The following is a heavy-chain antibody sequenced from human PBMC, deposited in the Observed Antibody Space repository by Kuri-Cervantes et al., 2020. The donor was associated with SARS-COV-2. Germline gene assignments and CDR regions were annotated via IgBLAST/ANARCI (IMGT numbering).Heavy chain of an antibody. CDR3: ARDPHGSDY. CDR1: GYTFTSYG. V-gene: IGHV1-18*01. J-gene: IGHJ4*02. Sequence: ASVKVSCKASGYTFTSYGISWVRQAPGQGLEWMGWISAYNGNTNYAQKFQGRVTMTRDTSTSTVYMELSSLRSEDTAVYYCARDPHGSDYWGQGTLVTVSS. CDR2: ISAYNGNT.